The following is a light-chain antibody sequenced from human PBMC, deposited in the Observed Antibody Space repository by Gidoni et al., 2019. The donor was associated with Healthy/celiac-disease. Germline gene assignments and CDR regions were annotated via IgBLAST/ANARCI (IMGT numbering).Light chain of an antibody. V-gene: IGLV3-19*01. CDR1: SLRSYY. Sequence: SSELPQDPAVSVALGQTVRITCQGDSLRSYYASWYQQKPGQAPVLVIYGKNNRPSGIPDRFSGSSSGNTASLTITGAQAEDEADYYCNSRDSSGNHQDVVFGGGTKLTVL. J-gene: IGLJ2*01. CDR2: GKN. CDR3: NSRDSSGNHQDVV.